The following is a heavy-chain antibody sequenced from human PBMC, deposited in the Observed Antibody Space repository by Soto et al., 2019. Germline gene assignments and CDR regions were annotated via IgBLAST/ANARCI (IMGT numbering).Heavy chain of an antibody. D-gene: IGHD3-3*01. Sequence: ASVKVSCKASGYTFTSYAMHWVRQAPGQRLEWMGWINAGNGNTKYSQKFQGRVTITRDTSASTAYMELSSLRSEDTAVYYCARVRSRRITIFGVVPIPPTYYYYGMDVWGQGTTVTVSS. J-gene: IGHJ6*02. CDR2: INAGNGNT. CDR3: ARVRSRRITIFGVVPIPPTYYYYGMDV. CDR1: GYTFTSYA. V-gene: IGHV1-3*01.